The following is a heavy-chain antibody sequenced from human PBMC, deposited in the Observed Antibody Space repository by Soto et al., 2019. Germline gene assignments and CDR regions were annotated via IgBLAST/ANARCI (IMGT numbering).Heavy chain of an antibody. CDR1: GGSISSSSYY. D-gene: IGHD3-10*01. V-gene: IGHV4-39*01. Sequence: SETLSLTCTVSGGSISSSSYYWGWIRQPPGKGLEWIGSIYYSGSTYYNPSLKSRVTISVDTSKNQFSLKLSSVTAADTAVYYCARLSTYYYGSGTLNWFDYWGQGTLVTVS. CDR2: IYYSGST. J-gene: IGHJ4*02. CDR3: ARLSTYYYGSGTLNWFDY.